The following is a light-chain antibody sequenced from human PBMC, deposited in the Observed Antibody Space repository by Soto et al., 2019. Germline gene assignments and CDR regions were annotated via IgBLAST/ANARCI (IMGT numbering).Light chain of an antibody. Sequence: QSVLTQPASVSGSPGQSITISCTGTSSDVGGYNYVSWYQHHPGKAPKLMIFDVSNRPSGVSIRFSGSKSGNTASLTISGLQPEDEADYYCSSYTTSNTRQIVFGTGTRSPS. J-gene: IGLJ1*01. V-gene: IGLV2-14*03. CDR2: DVS. CDR1: SSDVGGYNY. CDR3: SSYTTSNTRQIV.